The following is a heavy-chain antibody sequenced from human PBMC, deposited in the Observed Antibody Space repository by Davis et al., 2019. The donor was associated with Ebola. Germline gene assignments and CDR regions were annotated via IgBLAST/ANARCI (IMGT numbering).Heavy chain of an antibody. CDR2: ISGYNGNT. V-gene: IGHV1-18*04. D-gene: IGHD3-10*01. CDR3: ARAFITHLHYYYYGMDV. J-gene: IGHJ6*04. CDR1: GYTFTDYY. Sequence: ASVKVSCKASGYTFTDYYLHWVRQAPGQGLEWMGWISGYNGNTNYAQNLQGRVTMTTDTSTSTAYMELRGLRSDDTAVYYCARAFITHLHYYYYGMDVWGKGTTVTVSS.